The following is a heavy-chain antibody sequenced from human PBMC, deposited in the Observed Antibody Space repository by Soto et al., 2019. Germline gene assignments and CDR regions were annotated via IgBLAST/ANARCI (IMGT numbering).Heavy chain of an antibody. J-gene: IGHJ4*02. D-gene: IGHD5-18*01. CDR1: EFPFGSYL. CDR2: ISSSGIDT. V-gene: IGHV3-21*06. CDR3: ARGRFSFASAFDC. Sequence: PGGSLRLSCAASEFPFGSYLMHWVRQAPGEGLEWVSSISSSGIDTYYADSVKGRFTISRDNANNSLFLQMDSLRAEDTAVYHCARGRFSFASAFDCWGQGTQVTVSS.